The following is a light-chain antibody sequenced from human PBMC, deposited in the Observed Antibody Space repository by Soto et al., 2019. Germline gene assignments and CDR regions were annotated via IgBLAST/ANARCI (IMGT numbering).Light chain of an antibody. Sequence: QSALTQPASVSGSPGQSVTISCTGTSNDVGGYNYVSWYQHHPGKAPKVIIYDVSDRPSGISNRFSGSKSGNTASLTISGLQADDEADYYCSSYISTSILVVFGGGTKVTVL. CDR1: SNDVGGYNY. CDR3: SSYISTSILVV. J-gene: IGLJ2*01. V-gene: IGLV2-14*03. CDR2: DVS.